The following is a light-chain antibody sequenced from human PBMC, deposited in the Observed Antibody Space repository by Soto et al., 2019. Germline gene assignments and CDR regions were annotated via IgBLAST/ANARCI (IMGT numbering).Light chain of an antibody. J-gene: IGKJ3*01. CDR2: DAS. V-gene: IGKV3-11*01. CDR1: QSVSSY. Sequence: EIVLTQSPATLSLSPGERANLSCRASQSVSSYLAWYQQKPGQAPRLLIYDASNRSTGIPARFSGSGSGTDFTLTISGLEPEDFALYYCQQRSNWGFTFGPGNKFDIK. CDR3: QQRSNWGFT.